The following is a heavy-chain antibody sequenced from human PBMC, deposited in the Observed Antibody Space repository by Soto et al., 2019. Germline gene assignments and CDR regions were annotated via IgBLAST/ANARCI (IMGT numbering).Heavy chain of an antibody. J-gene: IGHJ4*02. D-gene: IGHD2-21*02. Sequence: GGSLRLSCAASGFAFSNCAMSWVRQAPGKGLEWASTIKTSGDTTFYADPVKGRFTTSRDDSKNTLYLQMNSLRAEDTATYYCTKDVTGDIGADFWGQGTPVTVSS. CDR1: GFAFSNCA. CDR2: IKTSGDTT. V-gene: IGHV3-23*05. CDR3: TKDVTGDIGADF.